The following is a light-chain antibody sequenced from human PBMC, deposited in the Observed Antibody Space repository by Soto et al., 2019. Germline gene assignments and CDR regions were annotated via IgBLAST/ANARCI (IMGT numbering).Light chain of an antibody. V-gene: IGLV2-14*01. CDR3: SSYTSTITVL. Sequence: QSALTQPASVSRSPGQSITISCTGTSSDVGASKYVSWYQQHPGKAPKLMIYEVSNRPSGVSNRFSGSKSGNTASLTISGLQAEDEADYYCSSYTSTITVLFGGGTKLTVL. J-gene: IGLJ2*01. CDR2: EVS. CDR1: SSDVGASKY.